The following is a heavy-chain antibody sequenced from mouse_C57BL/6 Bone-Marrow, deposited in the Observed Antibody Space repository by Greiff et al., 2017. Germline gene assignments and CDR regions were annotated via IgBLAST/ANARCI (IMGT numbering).Heavy chain of an antibody. J-gene: IGHJ4*01. CDR1: GFNIKNTY. D-gene: IGHD1-1*01. V-gene: IGHV14-3*01. Sequence: VQLQQSVAELVRPGASVKLSCTASGFNIKNTYMHWVKQRPEQGLEWIGRIDPANGNTKYAPKFQGKATITADTSSITAYLQLSSLTSEDTAIYYCDRSDYYGSSYGAMDYWGQGTSVTVSS. CDR2: IDPANGNT. CDR3: DRSDYYGSSYGAMDY.